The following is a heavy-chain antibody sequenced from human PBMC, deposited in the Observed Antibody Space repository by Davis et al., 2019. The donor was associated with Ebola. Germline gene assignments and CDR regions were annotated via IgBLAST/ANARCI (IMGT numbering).Heavy chain of an antibody. CDR2: IYYSRST. J-gene: IGHJ5*02. V-gene: IGHV4-30-2*03. D-gene: IGHD2-2*02. CDR3: ARHGRSTSCYTCFDP. Sequence: LTLSCAVSAASISTGGYPWSWIPQPPAKGLEWIGSIYYSRSTYYNPSLKSRVTISVDTSKNQFSLKLSSVTAADTAVYYCARHGRSTSCYTCFDPWGQGTLVTVS. CDR1: AASISTGGYP.